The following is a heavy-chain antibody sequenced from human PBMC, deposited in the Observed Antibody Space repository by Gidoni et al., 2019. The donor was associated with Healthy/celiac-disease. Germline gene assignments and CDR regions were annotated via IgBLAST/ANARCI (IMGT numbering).Heavy chain of an antibody. CDR3: ARGDIVVVPAATIGYYYYGMDV. V-gene: IGHV4-31*03. Sequence: QVQLQESGPGLVKPSQTLSLTCTVSGGSISRGGYYWRWIRQHPGKGLEWIGYIYYMGSTYDNPSLKSRVTISVDTSKNQFSLKLSSVTAADTAVYYCARGDIVVVPAATIGYYYYGMDVWGQGTTVTVSS. J-gene: IGHJ6*02. D-gene: IGHD2-2*01. CDR1: GGSISRGGYY. CDR2: IYYMGST.